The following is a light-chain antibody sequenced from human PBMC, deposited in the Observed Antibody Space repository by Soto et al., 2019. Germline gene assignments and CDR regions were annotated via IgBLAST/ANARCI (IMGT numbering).Light chain of an antibody. Sequence: DIVMTQSPDSLAVSLGERATINCKSSQSVLYSSNNKNYLGWYQQKPGQSPNLLIYWASTRESGVPDRFSGSGSGTEFTLTISSLQAEDVAVYYCQQYYSIPYTFGQGTKLEI. V-gene: IGKV4-1*01. CDR3: QQYYSIPYT. CDR1: QSVLYSSNNKNY. J-gene: IGKJ2*01. CDR2: WAS.